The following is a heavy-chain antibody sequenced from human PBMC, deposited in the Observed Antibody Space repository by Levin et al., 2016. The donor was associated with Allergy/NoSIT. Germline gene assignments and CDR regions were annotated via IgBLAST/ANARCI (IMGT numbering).Heavy chain of an antibody. V-gene: IGHV2-70*12. CDR2: IDWDDDK. CDR3: AHRPSQGITMHRWFDP. Sequence: SGPTLVKPTQTFTLTCTFSGFSLSTSGMRVSWIRQPPGKALEWLARIDWDDDKFYSTSLKTRLTISKDTSKNQVVLTMTNMDPVDTATYYCAHRPSQGITMHRWFDPWGQGTLVTVSS. J-gene: IGHJ5*02. CDR1: GFSLSTSGMR. D-gene: IGHD3-3*01.